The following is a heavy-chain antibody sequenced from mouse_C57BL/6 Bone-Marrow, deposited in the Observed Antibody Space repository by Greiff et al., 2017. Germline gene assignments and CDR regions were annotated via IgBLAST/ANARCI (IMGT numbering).Heavy chain of an antibody. D-gene: IGHD4-1*01. V-gene: IGHV1-43*01. CDR3: ARDWAWFAY. J-gene: IGHJ3*01. CDR2: INPSTGGT. Sequence: EVQLVESGPELVKPGASVKISCKASGYSFTGYYMHWVKQSSEKSLEWIGEINPSTGGTSYNQKFKGKATLTVDKSSSTAYMQLKSLTSEDSAVYYCARDWAWFAYWGQGTLVTVSA. CDR1: GYSFTGYY.